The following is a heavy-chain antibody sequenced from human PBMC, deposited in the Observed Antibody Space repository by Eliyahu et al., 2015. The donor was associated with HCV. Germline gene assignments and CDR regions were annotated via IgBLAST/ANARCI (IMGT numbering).Heavy chain of an antibody. CDR2: IWFDGSDK. V-gene: IGHV3-33*01. Sequence: QVQLVESGGGVVQPGKSLRLSXAASGFSFIGSAXHWVRQAPGKGLEWVALIWFDGSDKFYADSVKGRFTISRDNSKNTLSLQMNSLRVDDTAVYYCARSLDLGYGDLDYWGQGTLVTVSS. CDR3: ARSLDLGYGDLDY. J-gene: IGHJ4*02. D-gene: IGHD4-17*01. CDR1: GFSFIGSA.